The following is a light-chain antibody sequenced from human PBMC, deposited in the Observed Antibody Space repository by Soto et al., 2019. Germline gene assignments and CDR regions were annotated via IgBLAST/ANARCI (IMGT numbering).Light chain of an antibody. CDR1: QSVSSN. CDR3: QQYNNWWT. V-gene: IGKV3-15*01. J-gene: IGKJ1*01. CDR2: GAS. Sequence: EIVMTQSPATLSVSPGERATLSCRASQSVSSNLAWYQQKPGQAPRLLISGASTRATGIPARFSGSGSGTEFTLTISSLQSEHFAVYYCQQYNNWWTFGQGTKVEIK.